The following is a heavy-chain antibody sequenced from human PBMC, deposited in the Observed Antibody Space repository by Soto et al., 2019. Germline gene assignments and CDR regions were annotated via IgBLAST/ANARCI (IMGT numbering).Heavy chain of an antibody. CDR1: GDSVSSNSAA. CDR2: TYYRSKWYN. D-gene: IGHD6-19*01. CDR3: APAPPYSGGWYGDAFDI. J-gene: IGHJ3*02. Sequence: PSQTLSLTCAISGDSVSSNSAAWNWIRQSPSRGLEWLGRTYYRSKWYNDYAVSVKSRITINPDTSKNQFSLQLNSVTPEDRVVFFCAPAPPYSGGWYGDAFDIWGQGTRATVPS. V-gene: IGHV6-1*01.